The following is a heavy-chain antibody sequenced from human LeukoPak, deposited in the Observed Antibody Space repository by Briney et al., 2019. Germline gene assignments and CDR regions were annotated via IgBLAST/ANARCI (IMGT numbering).Heavy chain of an antibody. V-gene: IGHV3-30*18. J-gene: IGHJ4*02. CDR1: GFTFSSYG. D-gene: IGHD6-19*01. Sequence: GGSLRLSCAASGFTFSSYGMHWVRQAPGKGLEWVAVISYDGSNKYYTDSVKGRFTISRDNSKNTLYLQMNSLRAEDTAVYYRAKDYTSGWYGPFDYWGQGTLVTVSS. CDR2: ISYDGSNK. CDR3: AKDYTSGWYGPFDY.